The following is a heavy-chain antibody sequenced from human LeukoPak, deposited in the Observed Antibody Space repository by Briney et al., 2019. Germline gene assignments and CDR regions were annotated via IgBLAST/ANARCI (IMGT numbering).Heavy chain of an antibody. Sequence: ASVKVSCKASGYTFTGYYMHWVRQAPGQGLEWMGWINPNSGGTNYAQKFQGRVTMTRDTSISTAYMELSRLRSDDTAVYYCATSVVVPAATDIDAFDIWGQGTMVTVSS. V-gene: IGHV1-2*02. CDR3: ATSVVVPAATDIDAFDI. J-gene: IGHJ3*02. CDR1: GYTFTGYY. CDR2: INPNSGGT. D-gene: IGHD2-2*01.